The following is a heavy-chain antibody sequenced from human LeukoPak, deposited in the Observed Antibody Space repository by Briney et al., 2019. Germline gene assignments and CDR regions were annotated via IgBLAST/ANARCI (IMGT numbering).Heavy chain of an antibody. CDR2: ISSSSSYI. CDR3: ARGIGSYVPSVFDY. CDR1: GFTFSSYS. Sequence: PGGSLRLSCVASGFTFSSYSMNWVRQAPGKGLESVSSISSSSSYIYYADSVKGRFTISRDNAKNSLYLQMNSLRAEDTAVYYCARGIGSYVPSVFDYWGQGTLVTVSS. V-gene: IGHV3-21*01. D-gene: IGHD1-26*01. J-gene: IGHJ4*02.